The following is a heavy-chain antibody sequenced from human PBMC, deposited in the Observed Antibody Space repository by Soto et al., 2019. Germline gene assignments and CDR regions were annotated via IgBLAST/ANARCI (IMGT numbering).Heavy chain of an antibody. V-gene: IGHV4-59*08. CDR1: GGSISSYY. Sequence: TSETLSLTCTVSGGSISSYYWSWIRQPPGKGLEWIGYIYYSGSTNYNPSLKSRVTISVDTSKNQFSLKLSSVTAADTAVYYCARPYYYGSGTYGMDVWGQGTTVTVSS. CDR3: ARPYYYGSGTYGMDV. CDR2: IYYSGST. D-gene: IGHD3-10*01. J-gene: IGHJ6*02.